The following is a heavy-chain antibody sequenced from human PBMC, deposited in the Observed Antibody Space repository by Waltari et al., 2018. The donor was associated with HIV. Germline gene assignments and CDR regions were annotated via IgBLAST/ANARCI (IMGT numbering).Heavy chain of an antibody. V-gene: IGHV3-23*01. CDR2: IGKPVGDT. J-gene: IGHJ5*02. CDR3: AIPNWNPRGDWFDP. D-gene: IGHD1-20*01. CDR1: GFTLGSGA. Sequence: EVQLLESGGGLVQPGGSLRLSCAVSGFTLGSGAMTWVRQSPGKGVEWVSSIGKPVGDTYYADSVRGRFTISRDSSNNTLYLQMTSLRVEDTAVYYCAIPNWNPRGDWFDPWGQGTLVIISS.